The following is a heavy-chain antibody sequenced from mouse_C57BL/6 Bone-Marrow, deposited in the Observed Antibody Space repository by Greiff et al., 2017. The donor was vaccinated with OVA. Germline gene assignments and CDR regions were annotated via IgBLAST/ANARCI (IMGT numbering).Heavy chain of an antibody. CDR1: GYTFTSYW. D-gene: IGHD2-1*01. Sequence: QVQLQQSGAELVKPGASVKLSCKASGYTFTSYWMQWVKQRPGQGLEWIGEIDPSDSYTNYNQKFKGKATLTVDTSSSTAYMQLSSLTSEDSAVYYCARIYYGNLGQGTSVTVSS. CDR2: IDPSDSYT. J-gene: IGHJ4*01. V-gene: IGHV1-50*01. CDR3: ARIYYGN.